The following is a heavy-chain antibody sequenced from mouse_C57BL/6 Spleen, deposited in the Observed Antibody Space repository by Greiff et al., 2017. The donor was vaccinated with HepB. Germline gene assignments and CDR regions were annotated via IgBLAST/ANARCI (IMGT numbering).Heavy chain of an antibody. CDR1: GYTFTSYW. V-gene: IGHV1-53*01. D-gene: IGHD2-1*01. Sequence: QVQLQQPGTELVKPGDSVKLSCKASGYTFTSYWMHWVKQRPGQGLEWIGNINPSNGGNNYNEKFKSKAPLTVDKSSSTAYMQLSSLTSEDTAVYYSASPIYGTEYFDYWGQGTTLTVSS. CDR3: ASPIYGTEYFDY. CDR2: INPSNGGN. J-gene: IGHJ2*01.